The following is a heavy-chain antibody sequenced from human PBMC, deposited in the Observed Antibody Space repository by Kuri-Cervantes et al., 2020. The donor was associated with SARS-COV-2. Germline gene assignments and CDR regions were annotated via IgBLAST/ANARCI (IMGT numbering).Heavy chain of an antibody. Sequence: SETLSLTCTVSNYSISSGYYWGWIRQPPGKGLEWIASVYHSGSTSYSPSLKSRVTISVDTSKNQFSLKLSSVTAADTAVYYCARSGRVYDYYYYYMDVWGKGTTVTVSS. CDR3: ARSGRVYDYYYYYMDV. CDR2: VYHSGST. CDR1: NYSISSGYY. J-gene: IGHJ6*03. V-gene: IGHV4-38-2*02. D-gene: IGHD1-26*01.